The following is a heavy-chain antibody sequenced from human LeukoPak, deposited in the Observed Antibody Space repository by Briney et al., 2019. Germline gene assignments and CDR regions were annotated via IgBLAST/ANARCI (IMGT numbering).Heavy chain of an antibody. D-gene: IGHD3-16*01. V-gene: IGHV3-11*04. CDR1: GFTFSDHY. J-gene: IGHJ4*02. CDR2: IDLFGGSI. Sequence: GGSLRLSCAASGFTFSDHYMSWIRQAPGKGLDWVSYIDLFGGSIYYSDLVKGRFTISRDNAKNPLYLQMNSLRVEDTAVYYCASGWGRQLAHDYWGQGTLVTVSS. CDR3: ASGWGRQLAHDY.